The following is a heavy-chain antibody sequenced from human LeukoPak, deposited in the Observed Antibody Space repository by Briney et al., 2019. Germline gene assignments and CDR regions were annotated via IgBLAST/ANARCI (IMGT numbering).Heavy chain of an antibody. V-gene: IGHV4-59*01. D-gene: IGHD5-18*01. Sequence: PSETLSLTCTVSGDSISNYYWSWIRQPPGKGLQWIGYIYYSWSTNSNPSLKSRVTISVDTSKNQFSLKLTSVTAADTAVYYCARGGRYTYGYDYWGQGFLVTVSS. CDR3: ARGGRYTYGYDY. CDR1: GDSISNYY. CDR2: IYYSWST. J-gene: IGHJ4*02.